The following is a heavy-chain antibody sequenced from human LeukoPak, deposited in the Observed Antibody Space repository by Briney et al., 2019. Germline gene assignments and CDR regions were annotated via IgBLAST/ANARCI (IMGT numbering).Heavy chain of an antibody. D-gene: IGHD3-22*01. Sequence: GGSLRLSCAASGFTFSGSAMHWVRQASGKGLEWGGRIRSKANSYATAYAASVKGRFTISRDDSKNTAYMQTNSLQTEDTAVYYCTRPYYYDSSGYYYCGQGTLGTVSS. CDR1: GFTFSGSA. J-gene: IGHJ4*02. V-gene: IGHV3-73*01. CDR2: IRSKANSYAT. CDR3: TRPYYYDSSGYYY.